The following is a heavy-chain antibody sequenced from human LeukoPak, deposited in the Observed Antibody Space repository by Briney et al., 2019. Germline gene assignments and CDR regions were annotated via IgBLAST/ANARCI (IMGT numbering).Heavy chain of an antibody. CDR2: INHSGST. CDR3: ARGLRRAAGTAYYYMDV. V-gene: IGHV4-34*01. D-gene: IGHD6-13*01. Sequence: PSETLSLTCAVYGGSFSGYYWSWIRQPPGKGLEWIGEINHSGSTNYNPSLKSRVTISVDTSKNQFSLKLSSVTAADTAVYYCARGLRRAAGTAYYYMDVWGKGTAVTVSS. J-gene: IGHJ6*03. CDR1: GGSFSGYY.